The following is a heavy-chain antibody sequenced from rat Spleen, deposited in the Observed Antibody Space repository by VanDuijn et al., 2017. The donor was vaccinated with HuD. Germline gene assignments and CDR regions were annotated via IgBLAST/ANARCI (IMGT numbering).Heavy chain of an antibody. V-gene: IGHV5-20*01. CDR3: TRENWVFDY. CDR2: INSDGSSI. D-gene: IGHD5-1*01. CDR1: GFTFSDYY. Sequence: EVHLVESGGGLVQPGRSLKLSCAASGFTFSDYYMAWVRQAPTKGLEWVATINSDGSSIYYRDSVKGRFTISRDNAKSTLYLQMNSLRSEDTATYYCTRENWVFDYWGQGVMVTVSS. J-gene: IGHJ2*01.